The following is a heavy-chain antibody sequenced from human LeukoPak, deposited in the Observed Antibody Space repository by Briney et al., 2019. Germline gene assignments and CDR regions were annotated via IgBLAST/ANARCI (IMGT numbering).Heavy chain of an antibody. D-gene: IGHD2-2*01. CDR3: ARDTCSSTSCYPTFDY. V-gene: IGHV3-30-3*01. J-gene: IGHJ4*02. CDR2: ISYDGSNK. Sequence: GRSLRLSCAASGLTFSSYAMHWVGQAAGKGVEWVAVISYDGSNKYYADSVKGRFTVPRDNSKNTLYLQMNSLRAEDTAVYYCARDTCSSTSCYPTFDYWGQGTLVTVSS. CDR1: GLTFSSYA.